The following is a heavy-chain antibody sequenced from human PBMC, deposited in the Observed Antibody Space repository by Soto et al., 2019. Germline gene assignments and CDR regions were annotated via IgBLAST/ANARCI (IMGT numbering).Heavy chain of an antibody. J-gene: IGHJ6*02. Sequence: PGGSLRLSCTASGFTFGDYAMSWFRQAPGKGLERVGFIRSKAYGGTTEYAASVKGRFTISRDDSKSIAYLQMNSLKTEDTAVYYCSIAAAGYYYGMDVWGQGTTVTVSS. V-gene: IGHV3-49*03. CDR3: SIAAAGYYYGMDV. D-gene: IGHD6-13*01. CDR2: IRSKAYGGTT. CDR1: GFTFGDYA.